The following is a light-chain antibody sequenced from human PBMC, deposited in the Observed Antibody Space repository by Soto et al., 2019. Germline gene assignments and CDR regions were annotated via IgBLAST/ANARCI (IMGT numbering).Light chain of an antibody. CDR3: QTFDSSLSGFVV. CDR1: DSNIGAGYD. CDR2: GNN. J-gene: IGLJ3*02. Sequence: QTVVTQPPSVSGAPGQRATISCTGSDSNIGAGYDVHWYQQLPGTAPRLLMYGNNNRPSGVPDRFSGSKSGTSASLAIGGLQAEDEADYYCQTFDSSLSGFVVFGGGTKLTVL. V-gene: IGLV1-40*01.